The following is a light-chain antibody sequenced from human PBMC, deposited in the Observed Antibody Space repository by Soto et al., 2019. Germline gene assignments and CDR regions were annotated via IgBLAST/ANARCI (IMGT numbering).Light chain of an antibody. CDR3: QQRSNWMYT. CDR1: QSVSSY. J-gene: IGKJ2*01. Sequence: EIVLTQSPATLSLSPGERATLSCGASQSVSSYLAWYQQKPGQAPRLLIYDASNRATGIPARFSGSGSGTDFTLTISSLEPVDFAVYYCQQRSNWMYTFGQGTKLEIK. V-gene: IGKV3-11*01. CDR2: DAS.